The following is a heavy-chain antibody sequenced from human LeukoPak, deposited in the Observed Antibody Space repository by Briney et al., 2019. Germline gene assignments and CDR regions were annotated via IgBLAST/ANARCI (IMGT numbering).Heavy chain of an antibody. CDR1: GFTFSSYS. Sequence: NPGGSLRLSCAASGFTFSSYSMNWVRQAPGKGLEWVSSISSSSSYIYYADSVKGRFTISRDNAKNSLYLQMNSLRAEDTAVYYCARDARTSWGNDYWGQGTLVTVSS. J-gene: IGHJ4*02. CDR2: ISSSSSYI. D-gene: IGHD2-2*01. V-gene: IGHV3-21*01. CDR3: ARDARTSWGNDY.